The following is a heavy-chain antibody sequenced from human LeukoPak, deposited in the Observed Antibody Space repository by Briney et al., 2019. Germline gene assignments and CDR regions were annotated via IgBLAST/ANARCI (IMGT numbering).Heavy chain of an antibody. D-gene: IGHD2-2*01. J-gene: IGHJ6*03. V-gene: IGHV3-7*01. Sequence: GGSLRLSCAASGFTFSSYWMHWVRQAPGKGLEWVANIKQDGSEKYYVDSVKGRFTISRDNAKNSLYLQMNSLRAEDTAVCYCARWGRDIVVVPAASSAYYYYYYMDVWGKGTTVTISS. CDR3: ARWGRDIVVVPAASSAYYYYYYMDV. CDR2: IKQDGSEK. CDR1: GFTFSSYW.